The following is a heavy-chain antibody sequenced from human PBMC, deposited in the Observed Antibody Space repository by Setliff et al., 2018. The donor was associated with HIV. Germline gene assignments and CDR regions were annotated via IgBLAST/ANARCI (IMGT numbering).Heavy chain of an antibody. CDR1: GGSISSDSYY. D-gene: IGHD3-10*01. V-gene: IGHV4-39*01. J-gene: IGHJ3*02. CDR3: ARLFQWMSYGFDI. Sequence: SETLSLTCTVSGGSISSDSYYWGWVRQPPGKGLEWIGSINYSGNTYHSPSLKTRITMSVDTSKKQISLNLNSVTAADTGVYYCARLFQWMSYGFDIWGQGTKVTVSS. CDR2: INYSGNT.